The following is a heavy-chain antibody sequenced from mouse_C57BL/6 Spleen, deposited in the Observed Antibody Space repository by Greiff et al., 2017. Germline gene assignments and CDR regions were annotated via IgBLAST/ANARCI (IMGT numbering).Heavy chain of an antibody. V-gene: IGHV7-3*01. CDR3: ARYYGSSYAMDY. Sequence: EVKLVESGGGLVHPGGSLSLSCAASGFTFTDYYMSWVRQPPGKALEWLGFIRNKANGYTTEYSASVKGRFTISRDNSQSILYLQMNALRAEDSATYYCARYYGSSYAMDYWGQGTSVTVSS. CDR2: IRNKANGYTT. J-gene: IGHJ4*01. CDR1: GFTFTDYY. D-gene: IGHD1-1*01.